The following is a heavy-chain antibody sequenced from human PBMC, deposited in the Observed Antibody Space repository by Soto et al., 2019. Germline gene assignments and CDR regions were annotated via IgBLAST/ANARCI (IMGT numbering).Heavy chain of an antibody. CDR3: ARDFKAPNDAWAFDS. J-gene: IGHJ4*02. Sequence: QVHLRESGPGLVKPSGTLSLTCAVSGGSSSSSDWWNWVRQPPGKGLEWIGEVSHAGNTIYNPSLKSRVLISVDNSRNEFSLTLISVTAANTAVYYCARDFKAPNDAWAFDSWGQGSLVTVSS. D-gene: IGHD1-1*01. V-gene: IGHV4-4*02. CDR1: GGSSSSSDW. CDR2: VSHAGNT.